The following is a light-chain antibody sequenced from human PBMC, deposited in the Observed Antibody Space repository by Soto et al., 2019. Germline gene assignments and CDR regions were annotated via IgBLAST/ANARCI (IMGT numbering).Light chain of an antibody. CDR2: HVG. Sequence: QSALTQPRSVSGSPGQSVTISCTGTSSDVAAWNYVSWYQHHPGKAPHLIIYHVGERPSGVPDRFSGSKSDITASLTISGVQVEDEADYYCCSYAGSYSWVFGGGTKSPS. CDR3: CSYAGSYSWV. V-gene: IGLV2-11*01. CDR1: SSDVAAWNY. J-gene: IGLJ3*02.